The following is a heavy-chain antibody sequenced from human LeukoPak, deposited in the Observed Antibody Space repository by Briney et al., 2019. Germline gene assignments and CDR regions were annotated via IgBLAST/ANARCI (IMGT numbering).Heavy chain of an antibody. J-gene: IGHJ4*02. CDR2: IIPILDMV. Sequence: ASVKVSCRASGDTFSGYAFSWVRQAPGQGLEWMGRIIPILDMVDYAQTFQGRVTITADKSTSTVYMDLRSLRSEDTAVYYCARGISTYYDTTAYTNFWGQGTLVTVSS. CDR1: GDTFSGYA. CDR3: ARGISTYYDTTAYTNF. V-gene: IGHV1-69*04. D-gene: IGHD3-22*01.